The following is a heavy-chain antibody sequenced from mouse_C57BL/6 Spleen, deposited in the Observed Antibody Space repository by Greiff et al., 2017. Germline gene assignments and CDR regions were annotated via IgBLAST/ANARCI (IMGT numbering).Heavy chain of an antibody. J-gene: IGHJ3*01. Sequence: EVQLVESGGGLVKPGGSLTLSCAASGFTFSSYAMSWVRQTPEKRLEWVATISDGGSYTYYPDNVKGRFTISRDNAKNNLYLQMSHLKSEDTAMYYCARENYGGGFAYWGQGTLVTVSA. CDR3: ARENYGGGFAY. CDR2: ISDGGSYT. CDR1: GFTFSSYA. V-gene: IGHV5-4*01. D-gene: IGHD1-1*01.